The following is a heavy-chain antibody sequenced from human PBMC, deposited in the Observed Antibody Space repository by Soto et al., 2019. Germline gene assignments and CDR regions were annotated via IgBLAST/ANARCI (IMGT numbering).Heavy chain of an antibody. D-gene: IGHD6-6*01. CDR1: GYTFTRYY. V-gene: IGHV1-46*01. J-gene: IGHJ4*02. CDR2: INPRGGST. Sequence: QVQLVQSGAEVKKPGASVKVSCKASGYTFTRYYIHWVRQAPGQGLEWMGIINPRGGSTTYAQKFQGRVTSTSDTSTSTAYMELSRLRSEDTAVYFCARDSIVARYYFDYWGQGTPVTVSS. CDR3: ARDSIVARYYFDY.